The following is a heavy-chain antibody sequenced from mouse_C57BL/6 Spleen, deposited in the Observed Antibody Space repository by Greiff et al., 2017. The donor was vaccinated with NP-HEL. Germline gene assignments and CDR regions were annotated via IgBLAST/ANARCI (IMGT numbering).Heavy chain of an antibody. J-gene: IGHJ2*01. CDR3: ARGYGNYADY. D-gene: IGHD2-10*02. CDR1: GYSITSGYY. V-gene: IGHV3-6*01. Sequence: DVKLQESGPGLVKPSQSLSLTCSVTGYSITSGYYWNWIRQFPGNKLEWMGYISYDGSNNYNPSLKNRISITRDTSKNQFFLKLNSVTTEDTATYYCARGYGNYADYWGQGTTLTVSS. CDR2: ISYDGSN.